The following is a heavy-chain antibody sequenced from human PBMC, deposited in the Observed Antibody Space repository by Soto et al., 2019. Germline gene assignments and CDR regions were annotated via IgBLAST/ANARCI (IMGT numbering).Heavy chain of an antibody. CDR3: ARAYTGQLPRRGDYYYALDV. V-gene: IGHV3-13*05. J-gene: IGHJ6*02. CDR1: GFFFNNYD. D-gene: IGHD2-2*01. CDR2: IGAADDP. Sequence: GGSLRLSCVASGFFFNNYDIHWVRQVRGKGLEWVSAIGAADDPYYSVSVKGRFIVSRDNAQKSLYLQMNNLRAADTSVYFCARAYTGQLPRRGDYYYALDVWGRGTTVTVSS.